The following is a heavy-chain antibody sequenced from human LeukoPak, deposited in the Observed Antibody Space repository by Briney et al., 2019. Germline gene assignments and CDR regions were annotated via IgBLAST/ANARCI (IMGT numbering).Heavy chain of an antibody. CDR3: ARHEYKIGLGAPGIAARPPYYYYMDV. CDR2: IYPGDSDT. Sequence: GESLKISCKGSGYSFTSYWIGWVRQMPGKGLEWMGVIYPGDSDTRYSPSFQGQVTISADKSISTAYLQWSSLKASDTAMYYCARHEYKIGLGAPGIAARPPYYYYMDVWGKGTTVTVSS. D-gene: IGHD6-6*01. CDR1: GYSFTSYW. V-gene: IGHV5-51*01. J-gene: IGHJ6*03.